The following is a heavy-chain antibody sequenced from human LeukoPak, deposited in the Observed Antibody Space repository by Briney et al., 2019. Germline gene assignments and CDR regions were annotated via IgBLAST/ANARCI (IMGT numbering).Heavy chain of an antibody. CDR1: GFTFSSYS. V-gene: IGHV3-21*01. CDR2: ISSSSSYI. J-gene: IGHJ6*02. CDR3: ARAPGYYYGMDV. Sequence: GGSLRLSCAASGFTFSSYSMNWVRQTPGKGLEWVSSISSSSSYIYHADSVKGRFTISRDNAKNSLYLQMNSLRAEDTAVYYCARAPGYYYGMDVWGQGTTVTVSS.